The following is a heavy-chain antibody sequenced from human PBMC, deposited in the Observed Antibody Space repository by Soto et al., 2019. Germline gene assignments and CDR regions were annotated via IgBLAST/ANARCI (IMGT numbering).Heavy chain of an antibody. V-gene: IGHV3-33*01. J-gene: IGHJ6*02. CDR1: GFTFSSYG. CDR2: IWYDGSNK. Sequence: QVQLVESGGGVVQPGRSLRLSCVASGFTFSSYGMHWVRQAPGKGLEWVAVIWYDGSNKYYADSVKGRFTISRDYSKNTLYLQMDSLRVEDTAVYYCARDDYGMDVWGQGSTVTVSS. CDR3: ARDDYGMDV.